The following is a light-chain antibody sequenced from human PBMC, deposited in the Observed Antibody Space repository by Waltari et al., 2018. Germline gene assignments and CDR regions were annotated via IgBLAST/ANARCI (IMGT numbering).Light chain of an antibody. Sequence: EIVMIQSPATLSVSPGESATLSCRASQSVSNNVAWYQQTPGRAPRLLIYAAFSTSTNIPPRFAGSGSGTEFSLTIGSLQSEDFAVYYCLQYHEWPYTFGQGTTVEIK. CDR1: QSVSNN. V-gene: IGKV3-15*01. CDR3: LQYHEWPYT. CDR2: AAF. J-gene: IGKJ2*01.